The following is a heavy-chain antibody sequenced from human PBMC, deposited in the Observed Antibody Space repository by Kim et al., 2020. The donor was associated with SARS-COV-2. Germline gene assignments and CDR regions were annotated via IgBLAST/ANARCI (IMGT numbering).Heavy chain of an antibody. Sequence: SETLSLTCAVYGGSFSGYYWSWIRQPPGKGLEWIGEINHSGSTNYNPSLKSRVTISVDTSKKQFSLKLSSVTAADTAVYYCARGRVLWFGYYYYGMDVWGQGTTVTVSS. J-gene: IGHJ6*02. CDR2: INHSGST. CDR1: GGSFSGYY. D-gene: IGHD3-10*01. CDR3: ARGRVLWFGYYYYGMDV. V-gene: IGHV4-34*01.